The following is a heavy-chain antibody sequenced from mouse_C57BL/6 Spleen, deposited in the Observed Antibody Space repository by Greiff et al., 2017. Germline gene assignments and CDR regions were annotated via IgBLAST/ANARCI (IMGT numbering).Heavy chain of an antibody. CDR2: IYPGSGST. CDR1: GYTFTSYW. Sequence: VQLQQSGAELVKPGASVKMSCKASGYTFTSYWITWVKQRPGQGLEWIGDIYPGSGSTNYNEKFKSKATLTVDTSSSTAYMQLSSLTSEDSAVYYCARLPYYYGSPMDYWGQGTSVTVSS. J-gene: IGHJ4*01. V-gene: IGHV1-55*01. CDR3: ARLPYYYGSPMDY. D-gene: IGHD1-1*01.